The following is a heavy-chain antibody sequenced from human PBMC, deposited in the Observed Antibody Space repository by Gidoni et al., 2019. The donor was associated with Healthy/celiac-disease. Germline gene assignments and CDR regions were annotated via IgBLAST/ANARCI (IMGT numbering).Heavy chain of an antibody. Sequence: EVQLVETGGGWIQPGGSLRLSCAASGFTVSTNYMTWVRQAPGKGLGWVSVIFGGGTTYYADSVKGRFTISRDNSKNRLYLQMNSLRAEDTAVYYCARSRLAGGAFHYWGQGTLVTVSS. CDR2: IFGGGTT. V-gene: IGHV3-53*02. CDR3: ARSRLAGGAFHY. J-gene: IGHJ4*02. CDR1: GFTVSTNY. D-gene: IGHD3-3*02.